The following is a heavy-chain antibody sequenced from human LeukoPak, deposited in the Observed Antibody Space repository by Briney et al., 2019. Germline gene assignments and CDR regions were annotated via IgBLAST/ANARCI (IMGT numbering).Heavy chain of an antibody. CDR1: GFTFNNYN. V-gene: IGHV3-21*01. D-gene: IGHD1-26*01. Sequence: GGSLRLSCAASGFTFNNYNMNWVRQAPGKALEWVSSITSSGTYIFYADSVKGRFTISRDNAKNSLYLQMNSLRAEDTAVYYCARDRYSGSYPIDYWGQGTLVTVSS. CDR2: ITSSGTYI. J-gene: IGHJ4*02. CDR3: ARDRYSGSYPIDY.